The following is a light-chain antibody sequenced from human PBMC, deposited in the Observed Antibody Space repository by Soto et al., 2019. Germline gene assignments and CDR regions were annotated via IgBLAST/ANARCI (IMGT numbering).Light chain of an antibody. J-gene: IGKJ2*01. CDR3: QQSYSTPYT. Sequence: DIQMTQSPSSLSASVGDRVTITCRASQSISSYLNWYQQKPGKAPKLLIYAASSLQSGVPSRFSGSGSGTDFTLTISSLQHEDFATYYCQQSYSTPYTFGQGNKVDIK. CDR1: QSISSY. CDR2: AAS. V-gene: IGKV1-39*01.